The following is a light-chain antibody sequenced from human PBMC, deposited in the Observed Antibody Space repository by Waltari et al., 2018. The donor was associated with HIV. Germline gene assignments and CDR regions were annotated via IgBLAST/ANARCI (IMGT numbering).Light chain of an antibody. CDR3: YSRDSTTNHRV. CDR1: SLSIYY. Sequence: SSELTQDPVVSVALGQTVTITCQGDSLSIYYATWYQQKPGQAPLLVFFGKNSRPSGIPDRFSGSNSRNKASLTITGAQAEDEADYYCYSRDSTTNHRVFGGGTKLTVL. J-gene: IGLJ2*01. V-gene: IGLV3-19*01. CDR2: GKN.